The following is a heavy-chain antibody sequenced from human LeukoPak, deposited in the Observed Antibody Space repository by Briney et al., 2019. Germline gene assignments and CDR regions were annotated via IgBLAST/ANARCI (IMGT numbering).Heavy chain of an antibody. CDR3: VRSGYDYDWFDP. V-gene: IGHV1-69*08. CDR1: GGSFSDYS. Sequence: SVKVSCTASGGSFSDYSISWVRQAPGQGLEWMGRIIAILDTAHYAQKFQGRFTITADKSTTTVYMELSSLRSDDTAVYYCVRSGYDYDWFDPWGEGTVVTVSS. CDR2: IIAILDTA. D-gene: IGHD5-12*01. J-gene: IGHJ5*02.